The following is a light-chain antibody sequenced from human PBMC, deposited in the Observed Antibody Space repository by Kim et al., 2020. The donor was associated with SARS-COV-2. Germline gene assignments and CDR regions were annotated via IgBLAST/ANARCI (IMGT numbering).Light chain of an antibody. CDR3: NSRDSSVNHLV. CDR1: SLRSYY. V-gene: IGLV3-19*01. CDR2: GKN. J-gene: IGLJ2*01. Sequence: SSELTQDPAVSVALGQTVRITCQGDSLRSYYASWYQQKPGQAPVLVIYGKNNRPSGIPDRFSGSISGNTASLTITGAQAEDEADYYCNSRDSSVNHLVF.